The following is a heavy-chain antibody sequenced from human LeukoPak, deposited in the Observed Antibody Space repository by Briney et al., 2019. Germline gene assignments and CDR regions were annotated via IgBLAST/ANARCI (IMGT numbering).Heavy chain of an antibody. CDR2: IYHSGST. Sequence: PSQTLSLTCTVSGYSISSGYYWGWIRQPPGKGLEWIGSIYHSGSTYYNPSLKSRVTISVDTSKNQFSLKLSSVTAADTAVYYCARPFNFDSTRFDPWGQGTLVTVSS. CDR1: GYSISSGYY. J-gene: IGHJ5*02. CDR3: ARPFNFDSTRFDP. D-gene: IGHD3-9*01. V-gene: IGHV4-38-2*02.